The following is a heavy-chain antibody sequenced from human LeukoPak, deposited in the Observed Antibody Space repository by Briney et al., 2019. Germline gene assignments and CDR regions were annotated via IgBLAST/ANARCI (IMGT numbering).Heavy chain of an antibody. Sequence: PGGSLRLSCTDSGFSFTSYGMNWVRQAPGKGLEWVSYISSTSGTIQYADSVNGRFTISRDNAKNSLYLQMNSLRAEDTAVYYCARDAQPITMIVVVNSEEDAFDIWGQGTMVTVSS. CDR3: ARDAQPITMIVVVNSEEDAFDI. D-gene: IGHD3-22*01. CDR2: ISSTSGTI. V-gene: IGHV3-48*04. CDR1: GFSFTSYG. J-gene: IGHJ3*02.